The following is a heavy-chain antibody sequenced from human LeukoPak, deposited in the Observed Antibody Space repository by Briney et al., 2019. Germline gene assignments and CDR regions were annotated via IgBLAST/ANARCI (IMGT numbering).Heavy chain of an antibody. V-gene: IGHV1-18*01. CDR2: ISAYNGNT. CDR1: GYTFTSYG. CDR3: ARGRINLPLDY. J-gene: IGHJ4*02. Sequence: ASVKVSCKASGYTFTSYGISWVRQAPGQGLEWMGWISAYNGNTNYAQKLQGRVTITADKSTSTAYMELSSLRSEDTAVYYRARGRINLPLDYWGQGTLVTVSS.